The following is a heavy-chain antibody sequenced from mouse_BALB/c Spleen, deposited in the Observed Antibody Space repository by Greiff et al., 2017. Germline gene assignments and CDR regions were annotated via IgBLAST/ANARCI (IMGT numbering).Heavy chain of an antibody. CDR1: GYSITSDYA. D-gene: IGHD2-3*01. CDR2: ISYSGST. CDR3: AREADDGYEY. V-gene: IGHV3-2*02. J-gene: IGHJ2*01. Sequence: EVKLMESGPGLVKPSQSLSLTCTVTGYSITSDYAWNWIRQFPGNQLEWMGYISYSGSTSYNPSLKSRISITRDTSKNQFFLQLNSVTTEDTATYYCAREADDGYEYWGQGTTLTVSS.